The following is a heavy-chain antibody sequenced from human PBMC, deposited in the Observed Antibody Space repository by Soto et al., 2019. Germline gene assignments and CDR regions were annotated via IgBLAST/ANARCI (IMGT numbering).Heavy chain of an antibody. CDR2: ISSSSSYI. D-gene: IGHD4-17*01. CDR3: ARDIDNGDPNWFDP. Sequence: GESLKISCAASGFTFSSYSMNWVRQAPGKGLEWVSSISSSSSYIYYADSVKGRFTISRDNAKNSLYLQMNSLRAEDTAVYYCARDIDNGDPNWFDPWGQGTLVTVSS. CDR1: GFTFSSYS. J-gene: IGHJ5*02. V-gene: IGHV3-21*01.